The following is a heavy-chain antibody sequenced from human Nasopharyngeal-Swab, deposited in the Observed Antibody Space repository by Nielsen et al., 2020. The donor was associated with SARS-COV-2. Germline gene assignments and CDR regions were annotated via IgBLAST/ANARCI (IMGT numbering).Heavy chain of an antibody. CDR3: ASMTTVDLLAFDI. J-gene: IGHJ3*02. CDR2: INHSGST. V-gene: IGHV4-39*07. CDR1: GGSVSSGSYY. D-gene: IGHD4-23*01. Sequence: SETLSLTCTVSGGSVSSGSYYWSWIRQPPGKGLEWIGEINHSGSTNYNPSLKSRVTISVDTSKNQFSLKLSSVTAADTAVYYCASMTTVDLLAFDIWGQGTMVTVSS.